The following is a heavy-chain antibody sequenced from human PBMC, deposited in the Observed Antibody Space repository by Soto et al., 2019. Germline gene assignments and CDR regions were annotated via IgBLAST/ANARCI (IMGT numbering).Heavy chain of an antibody. CDR1: GFTFSTYG. CDR2: IWSDGSNQ. CDR3: ARERRYNWNDGYFDY. Sequence: GGSLRLSCTASGFTFSTYGMHWVRQAPGKGLEWVTLIWSDGSNQYYADSVKGRFTISRDNSKNTMYLQMNSLRAEDTAVYYCARERRYNWNDGYFDYWGQGTLVTVSS. D-gene: IGHD1-1*01. V-gene: IGHV3-33*01. J-gene: IGHJ4*02.